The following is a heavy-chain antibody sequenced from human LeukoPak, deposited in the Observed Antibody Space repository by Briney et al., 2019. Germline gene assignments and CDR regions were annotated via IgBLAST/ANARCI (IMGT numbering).Heavy chain of an antibody. CDR2: IRSKANSYAT. V-gene: IGHV3-73*01. D-gene: IGHD3-10*01. Sequence: GGSLRLSCAASGFTFSGSAMHWVRQASGKGLEWVGRIRSKANSYATAYAASVKGRFTISRDDSKNTAYLQMNSLKTEDAAVYYCTRHDYYGSGSYCKDYWGQGTLVTVSS. J-gene: IGHJ4*02. CDR1: GFTFSGSA. CDR3: TRHDYYGSGSYCKDY.